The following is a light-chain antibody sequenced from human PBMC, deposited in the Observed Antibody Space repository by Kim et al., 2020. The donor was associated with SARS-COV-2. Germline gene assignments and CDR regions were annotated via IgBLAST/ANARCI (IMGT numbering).Light chain of an antibody. CDR2: DND. V-gene: IGLV1-51*01. J-gene: IGLJ3*02. Sequence: PGQKVTISCSGSSSNIGRNSVSWYQHLPGTTPKLLIYDNDKRPSWIPDRFSGSQSDTSATLGITGLQTGDEADYYCGTWDDNLGGVFGGGTQLTVL. CDR3: GTWDDNLGGV. CDR1: SSNIGRNS.